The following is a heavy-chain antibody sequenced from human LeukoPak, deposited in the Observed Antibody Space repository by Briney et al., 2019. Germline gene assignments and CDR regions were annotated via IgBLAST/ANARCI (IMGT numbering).Heavy chain of an antibody. CDR1: GYTFTSYD. CDR2: IIPIFGTA. J-gene: IGHJ3*02. Sequence: SVKVSCKASGYTFTSYDINWVRQATGQGLEWMGGIIPIFGTANYAQKFQGRVTITADESTSTAYMELSSLRSEDTAVYYCARDIGELLYVVDAFDIWGQGTMVTVSS. CDR3: ARDIGELLYVVDAFDI. V-gene: IGHV1-69*13. D-gene: IGHD3-10*01.